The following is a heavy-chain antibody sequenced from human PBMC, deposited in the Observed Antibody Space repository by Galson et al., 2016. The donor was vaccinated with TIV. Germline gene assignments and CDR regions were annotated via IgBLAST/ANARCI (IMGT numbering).Heavy chain of an antibody. CDR3: VKEAVLPSGKFFDS. CDR2: ISWDGRST. J-gene: IGHJ4*02. D-gene: IGHD2-2*01. V-gene: IGHV3-43*01. CDR1: GFPFDDYS. Sequence: SLRLSCAASGFPFDDYSMHWVRQAPGKGLEWVSLISWDGRSTDYVESLKGRFTISRDNNKNSLYLQMKSLRIEDTALDYCVKEAVLPSGKFFDSWGQGTLVAVSS.